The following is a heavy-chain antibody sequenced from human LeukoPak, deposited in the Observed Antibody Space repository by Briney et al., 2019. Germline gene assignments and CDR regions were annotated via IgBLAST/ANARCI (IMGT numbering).Heavy chain of an antibody. D-gene: IGHD3-22*01. CDR2: IDWDDDK. CDR1: GFSLSTSGMC. CDR3: ARIVLYYYDSSGYYYDY. Sequence: GPTLVNPTQTLTLACTFSGFSLSTSGMCVSWIRQPPGKALEWLARIDWDDDKYYSTSLKTRLTISKDTSKNQVVLTMTNMDPVDTATYYCARIVLYYYDSSGYYYDYWGQGTLVTVSS. J-gene: IGHJ4*02. V-gene: IGHV2-70*11.